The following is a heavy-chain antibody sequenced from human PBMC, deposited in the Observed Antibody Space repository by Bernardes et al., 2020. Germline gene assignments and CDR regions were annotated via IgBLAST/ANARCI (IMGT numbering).Heavy chain of an antibody. CDR1: GFTFSSYG. CDR2: IWYDGSNK. CDR3: ARDFLWGSSDPLLYGDYEDY. J-gene: IGHJ4*02. Sequence: GGSLRLSCAASGFTFSSYGMHWVRQAPGKGLEWVAVIWYDGSNKYYADSVKGRFTISRDNSKNTLYLQMNSLRAEDTAVYYCARDFLWGSSDPLLYGDYEDYWGQGTLVTASS. V-gene: IGHV3-33*01. D-gene: IGHD4-17*01.